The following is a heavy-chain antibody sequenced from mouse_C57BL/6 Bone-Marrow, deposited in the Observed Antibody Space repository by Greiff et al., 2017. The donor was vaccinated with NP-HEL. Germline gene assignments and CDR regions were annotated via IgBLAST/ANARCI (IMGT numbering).Heavy chain of an antibody. CDR1: GYTFTSYG. J-gene: IGHJ3*01. CDR2: IYPRSGNT. Sequence: VQLQQSGPELARPGASVKLSCKASGYTFTSYGISWVKQRTGQGLEWIGEIYPRSGNTYYNEKFKGKATLTADKSSSTAYMELRSLTSEDSAVYFCARKNWFAYWGQGTLVTVSA. V-gene: IGHV1-81*01. CDR3: ARKNWFAY.